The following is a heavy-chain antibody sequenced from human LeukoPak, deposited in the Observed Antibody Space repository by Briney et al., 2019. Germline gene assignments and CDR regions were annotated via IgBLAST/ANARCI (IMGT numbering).Heavy chain of an antibody. D-gene: IGHD6-13*01. V-gene: IGHV3-30*02. J-gene: IGHJ4*02. Sequence: GGSLRLSCAASGFIFGSFGMHWVRQAPGKGLEWVAFIRYDGSNEYYAGSVKGRFTISRDNSKNTLYLQMNSLRAEDTAVYHCAKDQGSNWLTGYYFDYWGQGTLVTVSS. CDR3: AKDQGSNWLTGYYFDY. CDR1: GFIFGSFG. CDR2: IRYDGSNE.